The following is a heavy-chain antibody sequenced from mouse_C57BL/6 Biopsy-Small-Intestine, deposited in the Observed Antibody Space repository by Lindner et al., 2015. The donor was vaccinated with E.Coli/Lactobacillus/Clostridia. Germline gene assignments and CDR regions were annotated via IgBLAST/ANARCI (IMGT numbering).Heavy chain of an antibody. CDR1: GFNIKDYY. J-gene: IGHJ1*03. CDR2: IDPEDGET. V-gene: IGHV14-2*01. CDR3: AGDRSYWYFDV. Sequence: VQLQESGAELVKPGASVKLSCTASGFNIKDYYMHWVKQRTERGLEWIGRIDPEDGETKYAPKFQGKATITADTSSNTAYLQFSSQTSEDTAVYYCAGDRSYWYFDVWGTGTTVTVSS.